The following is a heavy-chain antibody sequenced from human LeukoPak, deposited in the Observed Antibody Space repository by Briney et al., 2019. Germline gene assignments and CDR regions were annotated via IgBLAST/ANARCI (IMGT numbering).Heavy chain of an antibody. Sequence: GASVKVSCKASGGTFSSYVISWVRQAPGQGLEWMGGIIPIFGTANYAQKFQGRVTITADESTSTAYMELSSLRSEDTAVYYCARGPFKTVPAAIPYYFDYWGQGTLVTVSS. CDR3: ARGPFKTVPAAIPYYFDY. V-gene: IGHV1-69*13. D-gene: IGHD2-2*01. CDR2: IIPIFGTA. CDR1: GGTFSSYV. J-gene: IGHJ4*02.